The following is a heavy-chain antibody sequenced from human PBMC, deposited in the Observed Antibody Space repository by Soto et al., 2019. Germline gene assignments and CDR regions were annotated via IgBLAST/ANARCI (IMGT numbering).Heavy chain of an antibody. CDR2: ISYDGSNK. CDR3: AKESYSSSSYYYGMDV. D-gene: IGHD6-6*01. CDR1: GFTFSSYG. J-gene: IGHJ6*02. Sequence: GGSLRLSCAASGFTFSSYGMHWVRQVPGGGLEWVAVISYDGSNKYYADSVKGRFTISRDNSKNTLFLQMNSLRGEDTAVYYCAKESYSSSSYYYGMDVWGQGTTVTVSS. V-gene: IGHV3-30*18.